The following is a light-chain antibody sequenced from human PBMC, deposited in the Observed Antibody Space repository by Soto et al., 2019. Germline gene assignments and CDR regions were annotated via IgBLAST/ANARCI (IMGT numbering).Light chain of an antibody. CDR1: QSVGTY. J-gene: IGKJ4*01. CDR2: EAS. Sequence: EIVLTQSPAALPLSPGERATLSCRASQSVGTYLAWYQQRPGQAPRLLIYEASNRAAGIPARFGGSGSGTDFTLTIGSLAPEDFAVYYFHEFSNWPFTFGGGTKVEIK. V-gene: IGKV3-11*01. CDR3: HEFSNWPFT.